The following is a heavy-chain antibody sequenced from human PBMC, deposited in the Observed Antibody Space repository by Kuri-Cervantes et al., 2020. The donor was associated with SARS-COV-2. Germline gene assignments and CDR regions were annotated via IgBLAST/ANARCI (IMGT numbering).Heavy chain of an antibody. Sequence: SETLSLTCAVSGYSISSGYYWGWIRQPPGKGLEWIGSIYHSGSTYYNPSLKSRVTISVDTSKNQFSLKLSSVTAADTAVYYCARHSYDFWSGSEPFDYWGQGT. D-gene: IGHD3-3*01. CDR1: GYSISSGYY. J-gene: IGHJ4*02. CDR3: ARHSYDFWSGSEPFDY. V-gene: IGHV4-38-2*01. CDR2: IYHSGST.